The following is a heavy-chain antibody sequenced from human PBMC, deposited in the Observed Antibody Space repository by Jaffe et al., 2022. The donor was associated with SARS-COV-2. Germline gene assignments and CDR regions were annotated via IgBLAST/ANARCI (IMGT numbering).Heavy chain of an antibody. J-gene: IGHJ4*02. V-gene: IGHV3-23*01. CDR2: IVVSVGNT. CDR1: GFTFSSSA. Sequence: EVQLLESGGGLVQPGGSLRLSCAASGFTFSSSALNWVRQAPGKGLEWVSGIVVSVGNTYYADAVKGRFTVSSDNSKTTLYLQMNSLRAEDTAIYFCTKTVGGGAGNTPDSWGQGTLVTVSS. CDR3: TKTVGGGAGNTPDS. D-gene: IGHD1-26*01.